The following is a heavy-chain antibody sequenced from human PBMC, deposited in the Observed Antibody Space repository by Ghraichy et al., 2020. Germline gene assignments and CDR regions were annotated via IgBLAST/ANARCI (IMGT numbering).Heavy chain of an antibody. CDR1: GFTFSNAW. V-gene: IGHV3-15*07. CDR2: IKSKPDGETT. D-gene: IGHD6-6*01. CDR3: ATHPQYISLYSATGDY. Sequence: GGSLRLSCAASGFTFSNAWMNWVRQAPGKGLEWVGRIKSKPDGETTGYAAPVKGRFTISRDNSKNTVYLQMNSLRTEETGVYFCATHPQYISLYSATGDYWGQGALVTVSS. J-gene: IGHJ4*02.